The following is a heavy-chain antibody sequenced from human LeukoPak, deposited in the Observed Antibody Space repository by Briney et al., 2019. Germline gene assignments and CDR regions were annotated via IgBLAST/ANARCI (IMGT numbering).Heavy chain of an antibody. CDR1: GGSISSGSYY. V-gene: IGHV3-7*03. CDR2: IKEDGSEK. D-gene: IGHD2-2*01. J-gene: IGHJ6*04. Sequence: ETLSLTCTVSGGSISSGSYYWSWIRQPAGKGLEWVANIKEDGSEKYYVDSVKGRFTISRDNAKNSLYLQTNSLRAEDTAVYYCARRALRYCSSTSCPAQYYGVDVWGKGTTVTVSS. CDR3: ARRALRYCSSTSCPAQYYGVDV.